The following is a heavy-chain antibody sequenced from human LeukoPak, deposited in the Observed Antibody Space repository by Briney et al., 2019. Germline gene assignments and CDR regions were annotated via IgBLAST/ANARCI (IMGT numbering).Heavy chain of an antibody. D-gene: IGHD2/OR15-2a*01. CDR3: AKYLSRAFDY. CDR1: GFTFSNNW. V-gene: IGHV3-7*01. CDR2: INNQVINK. Sequence: GGSLSLSCVASGFTFSNNWMAWVRQAPGKGPELVAHINNQVINKGYVDSVRGRVTISRDNSKNSLYLKLNSLRAEDTAMYYCAKYLSRAFDYWGQGSLITVSS. J-gene: IGHJ4*02.